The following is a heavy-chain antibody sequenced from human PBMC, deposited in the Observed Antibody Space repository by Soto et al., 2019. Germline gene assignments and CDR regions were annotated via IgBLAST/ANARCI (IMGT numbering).Heavy chain of an antibody. Sequence: EVQLVETGGGLIQPGGSLRLSCAASGITVSTNYMSWVRQAPGKGLEWVSVIYSDGKTFYADSVKGRFTISRDNSQNTWSLQMNGLRADDTAVYYCARGGGGGYYDSSGYMGVWGQGTLVTVSS. J-gene: IGHJ4*02. D-gene: IGHD3-22*01. CDR2: IYSDGKT. CDR1: GITVSTNY. CDR3: ARGGGGGYYDSSGYMGV. V-gene: IGHV3-53*02.